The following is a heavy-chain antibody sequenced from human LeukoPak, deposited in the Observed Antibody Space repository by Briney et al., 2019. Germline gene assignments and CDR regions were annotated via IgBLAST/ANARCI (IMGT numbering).Heavy chain of an antibody. Sequence: GGSLRLSCAASGFIFSSSGMSWVRQAPGMGLEWVSAISGSGGSTYYADSVKGRLTISRDNSRNTLYLQMSGLRADDTALYYCAKDGTPGDYWGQGTRVTVSS. D-gene: IGHD2-15*01. CDR1: GFIFSSSG. CDR3: AKDGTPGDY. CDR2: ISGSGGST. V-gene: IGHV3-23*01. J-gene: IGHJ4*02.